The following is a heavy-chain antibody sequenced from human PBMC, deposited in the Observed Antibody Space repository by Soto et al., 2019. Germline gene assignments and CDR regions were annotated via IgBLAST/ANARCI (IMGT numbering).Heavy chain of an antibody. CDR2: IWYDGSNK. CDR3: ARPIGPDAFDI. Sequence: QVQLVESGGGVVQPGRSLRLSCAASGFTFSSYGMHWVRQAPGKGLEWVAVIWYDGSNKYYADSVKGRFTISRDNSKNKLYLQMNSLRAEDTAVYYCARPIGPDAFDIWGQGTMVTVSS. V-gene: IGHV3-33*01. J-gene: IGHJ3*02. D-gene: IGHD2-21*01. CDR1: GFTFSSYG.